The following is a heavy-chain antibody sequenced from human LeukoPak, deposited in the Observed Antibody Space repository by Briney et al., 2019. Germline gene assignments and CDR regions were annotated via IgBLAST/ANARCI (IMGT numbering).Heavy chain of an antibody. CDR1: GGTFSSYA. V-gene: IGHV1-69*06. CDR2: IIPIFGTA. CDR3: ARGPKSAYRLDY. D-gene: IGHD3-16*01. Sequence: SVNVSCKASGGTFSSYAISWVRQAPGQGLEWMGRIIPIFGTANYAQKFQGRVTITADRSTTTAYMELSSLRSEDTAVYYCARGPKSAYRLDYWGQRTLVTVSS. J-gene: IGHJ4*02.